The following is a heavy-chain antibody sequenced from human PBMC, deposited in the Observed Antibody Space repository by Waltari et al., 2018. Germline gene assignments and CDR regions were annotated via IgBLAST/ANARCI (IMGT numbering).Heavy chain of an antibody. CDR3: AREKGYSSGNFDY. CDR1: GYSFTTYW. CDR2: LYPGDSDT. J-gene: IGHJ4*02. D-gene: IGHD6-19*01. V-gene: IGHV5-51*01. Sequence: EVQLVQSGAEVKKPGESLKISCKGSGYSFTTYWIGWVRQMPGKGLEGMGFLYPGDSDTRYSPSTQGQVTISADKSISTPYLQWSTRKASDTAMYYCAREKGYSSGNFDYWGQGTLVTVSS.